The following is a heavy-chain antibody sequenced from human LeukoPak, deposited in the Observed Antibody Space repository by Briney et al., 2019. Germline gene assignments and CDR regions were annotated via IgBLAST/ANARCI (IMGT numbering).Heavy chain of an antibody. J-gene: IGHJ4*02. D-gene: IGHD1-1*01. CDR2: ISYHGTSK. CDR3: ARAGPNDHRFDY. V-gene: IGHV3-30-3*01. CDR1: GFTFSNYA. Sequence: GGSLRLSCAASGFTFSNYAMHWVRQAPGKGLEWVAVISYHGTSKYYADSVKGRFTISRDISRNTLYLQMDSLRAEDTAVYYCARAGPNDHRFDYWGQGTLVTVSS.